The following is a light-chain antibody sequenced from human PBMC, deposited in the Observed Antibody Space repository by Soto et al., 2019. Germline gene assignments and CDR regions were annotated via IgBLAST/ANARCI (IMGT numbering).Light chain of an antibody. J-gene: IGLJ2*01. CDR3: SSYAGSTL. CDR2: EVS. Sequence: QSALTQPPSASGSPGQSVTISCTGTSSDVGGYNYVSWYQQHPGKAPKLMIYEVSTRPSGVPDRFSGSKSGNTASLTVSGLQAEDEADYYCSSYAGSTLFGGGTKVTVL. CDR1: SSDVGGYNY. V-gene: IGLV2-8*01.